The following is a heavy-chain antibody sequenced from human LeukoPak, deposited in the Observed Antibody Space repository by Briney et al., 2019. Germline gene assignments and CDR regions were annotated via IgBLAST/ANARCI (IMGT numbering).Heavy chain of an antibody. D-gene: IGHD6-19*01. V-gene: IGHV1-18*01. CDR1: GYTFTGYG. Sequence: ASVKVSCKASGYTFTGYGISWVRQAPGQGLEWMGWISAYNGNTNYAQKLQGRVTMTTDTSTSTAYMELRSLRSDDTAVYYCARDQDSGWPSDAFDIWGQGTMVTVSS. J-gene: IGHJ3*02. CDR2: ISAYNGNT. CDR3: ARDQDSGWPSDAFDI.